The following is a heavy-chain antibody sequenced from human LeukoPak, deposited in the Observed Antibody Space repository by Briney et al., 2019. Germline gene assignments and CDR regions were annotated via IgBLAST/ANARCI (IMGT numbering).Heavy chain of an antibody. J-gene: IGHJ4*02. Sequence: GGSLRLSCVASGFIFSSFPMIWVRQAPGKGLEWVSAISGSGGSPYYADSVKGRFTISRDNSNNTLYLQMNSLRVDDTAAYFCAKDRGYWGQGTLVTVSP. CDR3: AKDRGY. V-gene: IGHV3-23*01. CDR2: ISGSGGSP. CDR1: GFIFSSFP.